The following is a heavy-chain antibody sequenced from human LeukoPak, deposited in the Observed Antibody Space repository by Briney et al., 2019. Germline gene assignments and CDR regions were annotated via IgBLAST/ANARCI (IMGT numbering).Heavy chain of an antibody. CDR3: AKDRGVIDF. CDR1: GFTFSSYA. J-gene: IGHJ4*02. Sequence: GGSLRLSCAASGFTFSSYAMSWVRQAPGKGLEWVSTISESGDSTYYADSVKGRFTISRSNSQNTLFLQMNSLRADDTAVFYCAKDRGVIDFWGQGTLVTVSS. V-gene: IGHV3-23*01. D-gene: IGHD2-21*01. CDR2: ISESGDST.